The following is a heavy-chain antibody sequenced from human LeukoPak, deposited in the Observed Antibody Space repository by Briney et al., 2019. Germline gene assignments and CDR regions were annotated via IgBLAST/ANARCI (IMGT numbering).Heavy chain of an antibody. J-gene: IGHJ4*02. CDR1: GFTFSSYCL. Sequence: GGSLRLSCAASGFTFSSYCLIHWLRPAPGEGLVWVSRIKSDGSSSTYADSVKGRFTISRDNAKNTLYLQMNTLRAEDTAVYYCARDLGFGGYSSFEYWGQGTLVTVSS. V-gene: IGHV3-74*01. CDR3: ARDLGFGGYSSFEY. D-gene: IGHD4-23*01. CDR2: IKSDGSSS.